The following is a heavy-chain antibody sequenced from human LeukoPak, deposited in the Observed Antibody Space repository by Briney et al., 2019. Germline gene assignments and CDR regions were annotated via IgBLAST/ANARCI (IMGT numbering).Heavy chain of an antibody. J-gene: IGHJ4*02. CDR2: SYPGDSDT. CDR3: ASRGAGDRWNYFDF. Sequence: GESLKISCKVSGYRFTSYWIGWVRPMPGKGLEWMGISYPGDSDTRYSPSFQGQVTISADKSIGTAYLQWSSLKASDTAMYYCASRGAGDRWNYFDFWGQGTLVTVSS. V-gene: IGHV5-51*01. CDR1: GYRFTSYW. D-gene: IGHD7-27*01.